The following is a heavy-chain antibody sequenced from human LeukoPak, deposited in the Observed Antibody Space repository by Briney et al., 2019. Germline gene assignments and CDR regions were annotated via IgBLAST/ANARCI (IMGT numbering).Heavy chain of an antibody. D-gene: IGHD2-15*01. CDR2: INPNSGGT. V-gene: IGHV1-2*02. CDR1: GYTFSGYY. Sequence: GASVKVSCKASGYTFSGYYMHWVRQAPGQGLEWMGWINPNSGGTNYAQKFQGRVTMTRDTSIGTAYMELSRLRSDDTAVYYCARGDCSGGSCYFQTEYFHHWGQGTLVTVSS. CDR3: ARGDCSGGSCYFQTEYFHH. J-gene: IGHJ1*01.